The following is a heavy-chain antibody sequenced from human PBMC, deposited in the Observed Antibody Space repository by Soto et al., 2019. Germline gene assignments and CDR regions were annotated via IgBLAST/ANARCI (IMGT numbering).Heavy chain of an antibody. CDR3: TTEGTYCSSTSCYGWDCYYYYYMDV. V-gene: IGHV3-15*01. J-gene: IGHJ6*03. Sequence: EVQLVESGGGLVKPGGSLRLSCAASGFTFSNAWMSWVRQAPGKGLEWVGRIKSKTDGGTTDYAAPVKGRFTISRDDSKNTLYLQMNSLKTEDTAVYYCTTEGTYCSSTSCYGWDCYYYYYMDVWGKGTTVTVSS. CDR1: GFTFSNAW. D-gene: IGHD2-2*01. CDR2: IKSKTDGGTT.